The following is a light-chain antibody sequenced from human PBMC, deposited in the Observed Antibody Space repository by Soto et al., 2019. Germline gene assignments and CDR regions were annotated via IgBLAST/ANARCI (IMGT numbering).Light chain of an antibody. CDR2: GVS. Sequence: QSVLTQPASVSVSPGQSITISCTGTSSDVGAYKYVSWYQQHPGKVPKLIIYGVSNRPSGVSNRFSGPKSGNTAFLTISGLQPEDEADYYCSSFTGTTTLDVFGTGTKVTVL. CDR3: SSFTGTTTLDV. V-gene: IGLV2-14*03. J-gene: IGLJ1*01. CDR1: SSDVGAYKY.